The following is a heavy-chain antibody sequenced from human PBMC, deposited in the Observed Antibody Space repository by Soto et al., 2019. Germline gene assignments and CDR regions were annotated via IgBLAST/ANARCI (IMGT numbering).Heavy chain of an antibody. Sequence: EVQLVESGGGLVQPGGSLRLSCAASGFIFTDYWLHWVRQAPGKGLVWVSRIKSDESTTNYADSVWGRLTISRDNAKNTVYLQINSLRAEDTAVYYCARGARNYYYFDYWGQGTLVTVSS. V-gene: IGHV3-74*01. CDR3: ARGARNYYYFDY. J-gene: IGHJ4*02. CDR2: IKSDESTT. D-gene: IGHD3-10*01. CDR1: GFIFTDYW.